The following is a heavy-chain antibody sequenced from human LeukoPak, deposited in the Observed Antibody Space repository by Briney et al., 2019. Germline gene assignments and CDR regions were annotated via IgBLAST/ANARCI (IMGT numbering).Heavy chain of an antibody. CDR2: IYSGGST. CDR1: GFTFKTYS. V-gene: IGHV3-53*01. J-gene: IGHJ4*02. D-gene: IGHD3-22*01. CDR3: ARDMAGDYYDSSGLLY. Sequence: GGSLRLSCVVSGFTFKTYSMNWVRQAPGKGLEWVSVIYSGGSTYYADSVKGRFTISRDNSKNTLYLQMNSLRAEDTAVYYCARDMAGDYYDSSGLLYWGQGTLVTVSS.